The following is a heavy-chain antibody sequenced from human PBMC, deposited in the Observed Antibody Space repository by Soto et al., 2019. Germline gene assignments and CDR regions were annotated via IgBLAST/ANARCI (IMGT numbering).Heavy chain of an antibody. CDR3: ASSGIAVAADAFDI. D-gene: IGHD6-19*01. Sequence: GGSLRLSCAASGFTVSSNYMSWVRQAPGKGLEWVSVIYSGGSTYYADSVKGRFTISRDNSKNTLYLQMNSLRAEDTAVYYCASSGIAVAADAFDIWGQGTMVTVSS. J-gene: IGHJ3*02. V-gene: IGHV3-66*01. CDR1: GFTVSSNY. CDR2: IYSGGST.